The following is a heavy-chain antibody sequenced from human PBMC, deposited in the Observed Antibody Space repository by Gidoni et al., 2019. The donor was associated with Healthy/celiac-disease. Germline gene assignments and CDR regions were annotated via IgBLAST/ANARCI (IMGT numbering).Heavy chain of an antibody. CDR2: IYYSGST. CDR1: GGSISSSSYY. J-gene: IGHJ5*02. CDR3: ARASGYYNWFDP. V-gene: IGHV4-39*01. D-gene: IGHD1-26*01. Sequence: QLQLQESGPGLVKPSATLSLTCTVSGGSISSSSYYWGWIRQPPGKGLEWIGSIYYSGSTYYNPSLKSRVTISVDTSKNQFSLKLSSVTAADTAVYYCARASGYYNWFDPWGQGTLVTVSS.